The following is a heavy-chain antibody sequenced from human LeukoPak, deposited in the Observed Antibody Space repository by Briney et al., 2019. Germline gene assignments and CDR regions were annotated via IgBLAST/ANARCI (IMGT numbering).Heavy chain of an antibody. CDR1: GYTFTSYY. D-gene: IGHD6-19*01. J-gene: IGHJ5*02. V-gene: IGHV1-46*01. CDR2: INPSGGST. Sequence: ASVKVSCKASGYTFTSYYMHWLRQAPGQRLEWMGIINPSGGSTSYAQKFQGRVTMTRDTSTSTVYMELSSLRSEDTAVYYCARGAPTYSSGWSNWFDPWGQGTPVTVSS. CDR3: ARGAPTYSSGWSNWFDP.